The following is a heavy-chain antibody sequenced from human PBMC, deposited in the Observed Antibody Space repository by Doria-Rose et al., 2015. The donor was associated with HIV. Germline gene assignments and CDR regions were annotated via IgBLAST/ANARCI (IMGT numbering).Heavy chain of an antibody. CDR1: GVSLSSPGMG. D-gene: IGHD6-13*01. CDR3: ARIKSSRWYHKYYFDF. J-gene: IGHJ4*02. V-gene: IGHV2-26*01. Sequence: QVTLKESGPVLVEPTETLTLTCTVSGVSLSSPGMGVSWIRQPPGKALEWLANIFSDDERSYKTSLKCRLTISRGTSKSQVVLTMTDMDPVDTATYYCARIKSSRWYHKYYFDFWGQGTLVIVSA. CDR2: IFSDDER.